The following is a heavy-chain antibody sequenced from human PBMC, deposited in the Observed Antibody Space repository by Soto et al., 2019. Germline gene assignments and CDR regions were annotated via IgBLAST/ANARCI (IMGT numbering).Heavy chain of an antibody. V-gene: IGHV3-11*01. D-gene: IGHD5-12*01. CDR3: ARDLPEMATNTLDY. CDR1: YY. J-gene: IGHJ4*02. CDR2: ISSSGRTI. Sequence: YYCSWKKQLPGKGLEWVSYISSSGRTIYYADSVKGRFTISRDNAKNSLYLQMNSLRAEDTAVYYCARDLPEMATNTLDYRGQGTLVTVSS.